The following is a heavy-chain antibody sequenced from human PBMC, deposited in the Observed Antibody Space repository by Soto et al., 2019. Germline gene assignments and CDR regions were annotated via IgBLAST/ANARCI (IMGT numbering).Heavy chain of an antibody. V-gene: IGHV1-3*05. J-gene: IGHJ4*02. CDR1: GYTFTTYA. D-gene: IGHD2-15*01. Sequence: QVQLVQSGAEEKKPGASVKVSCKASGYTFTTYAMHWVRQAPGQRLEWMGWINAGNGNTKYSQKFQGRVTITRDTSASTAYMELSSLRSEDTAVYYCARGVAPYYFDYWGQGTLVTVSS. CDR3: ARGVAPYYFDY. CDR2: INAGNGNT.